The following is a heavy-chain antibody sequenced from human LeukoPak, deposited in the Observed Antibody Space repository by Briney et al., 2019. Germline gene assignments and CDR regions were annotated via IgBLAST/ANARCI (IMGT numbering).Heavy chain of an antibody. CDR1: GFTFSSYG. V-gene: IGHV3-23*01. D-gene: IGHD3-10*02. Sequence: GGSLRLSCAAPGFTFSSYGMSWVRQAPGKGLEGVSSISGSGRSTYYADSVKGRFTISRDNAKNSLYLQMNSLRAEDTAVYYCAELGITMIGGVWGKGTTVTISS. CDR2: ISGSGRST. J-gene: IGHJ6*04. CDR3: AELGITMIGGV.